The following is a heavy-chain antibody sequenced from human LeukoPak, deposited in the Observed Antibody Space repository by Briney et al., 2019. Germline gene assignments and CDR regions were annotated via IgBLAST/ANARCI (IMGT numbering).Heavy chain of an antibody. CDR2: IRRKANSFAT. J-gene: IGHJ6*02. V-gene: IGHV3-73*01. Sequence: SGGSLRLSCTASGFIFTNYAMIWVRQASGKGLEWVGRIRRKANSFATAYGASMEGRFTISRDDSKNTAYLQMNSLKTEDTAVYYCTSSTHRYCSGGKCHSDYFYYGMDVWGQGTTVTVSS. D-gene: IGHD2-15*01. CDR1: GFIFTNYA. CDR3: TSSTHRYCSGGKCHSDYFYYGMDV.